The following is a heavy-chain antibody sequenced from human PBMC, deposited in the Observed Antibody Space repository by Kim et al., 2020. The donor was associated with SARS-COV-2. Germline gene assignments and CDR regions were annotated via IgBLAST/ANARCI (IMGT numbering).Heavy chain of an antibody. CDR2: IRNKAYGGTT. CDR1: GFTFGDFA. V-gene: IGHV3-49*04. D-gene: IGHD3-3*01. J-gene: IGHJ6*03. CDR3: TIGGRYLEWLADV. Sequence: GGSLRLSCRTSGFTFGDFAMTWVRQVPGKGLEWVGVIRNKAYGGTTEYAASVKGRFIISRDDSRSSAYLQMNSLKTEDTAVYYCTIGGRYLEWLADVWG.